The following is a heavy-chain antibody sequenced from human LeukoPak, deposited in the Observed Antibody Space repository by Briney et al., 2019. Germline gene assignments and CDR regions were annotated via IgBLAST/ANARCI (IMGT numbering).Heavy chain of an antibody. V-gene: IGHV4-39*07. J-gene: IGHJ3*02. Sequence: PSETPSLTCTVSGGSISSSPYYWGWIRQPPGKGLEWIGSIYYSGTTHYNPSLESRVTISVDTSKNQFSLKLASVTAADTAVYYCAKATYYYDSSGPQVNAFDIWGQGTMVTVSS. CDR2: IYYSGTT. CDR3: AKATYYYDSSGPQVNAFDI. CDR1: GGSISSSPYY. D-gene: IGHD3-22*01.